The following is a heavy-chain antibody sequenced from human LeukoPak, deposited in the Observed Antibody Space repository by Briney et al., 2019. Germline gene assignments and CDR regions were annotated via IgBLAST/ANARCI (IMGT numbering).Heavy chain of an antibody. J-gene: IGHJ4*02. CDR3: AKAGLYNSSCPNDY. V-gene: IGHV3-23*01. CDR2: ISDSGGST. D-gene: IGHD6-13*01. CDR1: GFTFSSYA. Sequence: GGSLRLSCAASGFTFSSYAMSWVRQAPGKGLERVSGISDSGGSTYYADSVKGRFTISRDNSKKTLYLQMNSLRAEDTAVYYCAKAGLYNSSCPNDYWGQGTLVTVSS.